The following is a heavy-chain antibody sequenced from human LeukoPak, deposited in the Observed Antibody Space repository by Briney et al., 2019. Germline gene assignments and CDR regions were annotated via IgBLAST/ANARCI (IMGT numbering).Heavy chain of an antibody. CDR1: GFTFTDFY. D-gene: IGHD3-9*01. Sequence: GGSLRLSCAASGFTFTDFYMSWIRQAPGKGLEWVSYITNSGTTIYYADSVKGRFTISRDNAKNSLYLQMNSLRAEDTAVYYCARDGHYDILTGYFQDWGQGTLVTVSS. CDR3: ARDGHYDILTGYFQD. J-gene: IGHJ4*02. CDR2: ITNSGTTI. V-gene: IGHV3-11*01.